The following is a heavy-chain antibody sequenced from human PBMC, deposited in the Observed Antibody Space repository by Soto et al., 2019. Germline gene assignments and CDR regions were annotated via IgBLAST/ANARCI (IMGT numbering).Heavy chain of an antibody. Sequence: VASVKVSCKVSGYTLTELSMHWVRQAPGKGLEWMGGFDPEDGETIYAQKFQGRVTMTEDTSTDTAYMELSSLRSEDTAVYYCATSSDYYDSSGYPDVPPHNNSYYYYGMDVWGQGTTVTVSS. V-gene: IGHV1-24*01. D-gene: IGHD3-22*01. CDR2: FDPEDGET. CDR3: ATSSDYYDSSGYPDVPPHNNSYYYYGMDV. CDR1: GYTLTELS. J-gene: IGHJ6*02.